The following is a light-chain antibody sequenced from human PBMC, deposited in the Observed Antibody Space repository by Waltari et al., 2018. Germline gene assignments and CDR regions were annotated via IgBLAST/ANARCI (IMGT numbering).Light chain of an antibody. CDR2: DVR. Sequence: QSALTQPASVSESPGQSITISCTASSSDVGGYNYVSWYQQHPGTAPKLLISDVRNRPSGVSTRFSGSKSGNTASLTISGLQADDEADYYCSSYTSSSTPGVFGTGTKVTVL. CDR3: SSYTSSSTPGV. J-gene: IGLJ1*01. V-gene: IGLV2-14*03. CDR1: SSDVGGYNY.